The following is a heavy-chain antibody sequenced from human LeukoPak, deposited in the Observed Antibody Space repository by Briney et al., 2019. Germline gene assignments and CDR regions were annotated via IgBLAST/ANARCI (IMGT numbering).Heavy chain of an antibody. V-gene: IGHV4-38-2*02. CDR3: ARVHQLLYHFDY. J-gene: IGHJ4*02. Sequence: SETLSLTCTVSGYSISSGYYWGRIRQPPGKGLEWIGSIYHSGSTYYNPSLKSRVTISVDTSKNQFSLKLSSVTAADTAVYYCARVHQLLYHFDYWGQGTLVTVSS. CDR2: IYHSGST. CDR1: GYSISSGYY. D-gene: IGHD2-2*02.